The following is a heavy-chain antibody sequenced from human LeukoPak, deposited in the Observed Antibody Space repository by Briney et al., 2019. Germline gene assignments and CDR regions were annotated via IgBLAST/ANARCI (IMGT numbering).Heavy chain of an antibody. CDR3: ARVRHGDYGWNWFDT. Sequence: ASVKVSCKVSGYTFTDYYMHWVRQAPGQGLEWMGWINPNGGGTNYAQKFQGRVTMTRDTSINTAYMELSRLRSDDTALFFCARVRHGDYGWNWFDTWGQGTLVTVSS. CDR1: GYTFTDYY. J-gene: IGHJ5*02. D-gene: IGHD4-17*01. CDR2: INPNGGGT. V-gene: IGHV1-2*02.